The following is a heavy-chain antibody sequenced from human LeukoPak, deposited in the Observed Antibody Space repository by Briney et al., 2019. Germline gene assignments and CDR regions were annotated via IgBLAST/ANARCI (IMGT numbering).Heavy chain of an antibody. CDR1: GYTFTNYD. CDR3: ARLVRGIIITKRYNWFDP. D-gene: IGHD3-10*01. Sequence: ASVKVSCKASGYTFTNYDINWVRQATGQGLEWMGWMNPNSGHTDYAQKFQGRVTMTRNTSISTAYMELSGLRSEDTAVYYCARLVRGIIITKRYNWFDPWGQGTLVTVSS. J-gene: IGHJ5*02. CDR2: MNPNSGHT. V-gene: IGHV1-8*01.